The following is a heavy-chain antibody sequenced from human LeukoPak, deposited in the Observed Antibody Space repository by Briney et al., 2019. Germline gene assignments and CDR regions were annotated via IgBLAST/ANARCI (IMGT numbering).Heavy chain of an antibody. CDR3: ARGLGD. CDR1: GFTYSSYA. J-gene: IGHJ4*02. V-gene: IGHV3-23*01. Sequence: PGGSLRLSCAASGFTYSSYAMNWVRQAPGKGLEWVSTISGSGASTYYADSVKGRFTISRDNAKNSLYLQMNSLRAEDTAVYYCARGLGDWGQGTLVTVSS. D-gene: IGHD3-16*01. CDR2: ISGSGAST.